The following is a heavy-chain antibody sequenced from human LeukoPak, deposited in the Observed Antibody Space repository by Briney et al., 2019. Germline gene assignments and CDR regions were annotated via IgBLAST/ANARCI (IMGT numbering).Heavy chain of an antibody. CDR1: GFTFSSYG. Sequence: GGSLRLSCAASGFTFSSYGMSWVRQAPGKGLEWVSAISGSGGSTYYADSVKGRFTISRDNSKNTLYLQMNSLRAEDAAVYYCAKCMITFGGVIGYWGQGTLVTVSS. CDR2: ISGSGGST. D-gene: IGHD3-16*02. CDR3: AKCMITFGGVIGY. V-gene: IGHV3-23*01. J-gene: IGHJ4*02.